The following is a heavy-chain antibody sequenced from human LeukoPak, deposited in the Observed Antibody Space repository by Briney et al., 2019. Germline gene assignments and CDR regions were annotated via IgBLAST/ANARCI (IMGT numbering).Heavy chain of an antibody. CDR3: ARTSGGSYYYYYYYMDV. J-gene: IGHJ6*03. CDR2: INPSGGGT. D-gene: IGHD2-15*01. V-gene: IGHV1-46*01. CDR1: GYTFTSYY. Sequence: ASVKVSCKASGYTFTSYYMHWVRQAPGQGLEWMGIINPSGGGTSYAQKFQGRVTMTRDMSTSTVYMELSSLRSDDTAVYYCARTSGGSYYYYYYYMDVWGKGTTVTVSS.